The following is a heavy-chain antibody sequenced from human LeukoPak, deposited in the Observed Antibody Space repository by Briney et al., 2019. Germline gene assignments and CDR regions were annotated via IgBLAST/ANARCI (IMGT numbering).Heavy chain of an antibody. CDR1: GFIFSTYW. CDR2: INSGGSST. V-gene: IGHV3-74*01. CDR3: ARGPLATWDYYYYYMDV. Sequence: PGGSLRLSCEASGFIFSTYWMHWVRQVPGKGLEWVSRINSGGSSTSYADSVKGRFTISRDNAKNTLFLQMNSLRAEDTAVYYCARGPLATWDYYYYYMDVWGKGTTVTVSS. J-gene: IGHJ6*03. D-gene: IGHD5-12*01.